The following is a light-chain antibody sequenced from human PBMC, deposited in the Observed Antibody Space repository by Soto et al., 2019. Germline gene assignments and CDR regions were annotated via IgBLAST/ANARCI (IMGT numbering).Light chain of an antibody. CDR2: GAS. CDR1: QSVSSN. Sequence: EIVMTQSPATLSVSPGERATLSCRASQSVSSNLAWYQQKAGQAPRLLIYGASTRATGIPARFSGSGSGTEFTLTISSLQSEDFAVYYCQQYNNWPLLTFGPGTKVDIK. CDR3: QQYNNWPLLT. V-gene: IGKV3-15*01. J-gene: IGKJ3*01.